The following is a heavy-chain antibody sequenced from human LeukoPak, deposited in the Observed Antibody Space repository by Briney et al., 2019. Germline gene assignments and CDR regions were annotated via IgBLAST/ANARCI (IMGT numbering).Heavy chain of an antibody. CDR3: ARQCDCGGDWLYAFDI. Sequence: SETLSLTCAVYGGSFSGYYWSWIRQPPGKGLEWIGEINHSGSTNYNPSLKSRVTISVDTSKNQFSLKLSSVTAADTAVYYCARQCDCGGDWLYAFDIWGQGTMVTVSS. D-gene: IGHD2-21*01. CDR2: INHSGST. V-gene: IGHV4-34*01. J-gene: IGHJ3*02. CDR1: GGSFSGYY.